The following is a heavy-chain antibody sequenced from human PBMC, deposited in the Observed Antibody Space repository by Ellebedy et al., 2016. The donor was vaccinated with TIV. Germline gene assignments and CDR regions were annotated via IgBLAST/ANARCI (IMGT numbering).Heavy chain of an antibody. D-gene: IGHD3-22*01. CDR3: ARGKWPYNSGDYHYYALDV. Sequence: GESLKISXAASGFTFSSYAMHWVRQAPGKGLEWVAVISYDGSNKYYADSVKGRFTISRDNSKNTLYLQMNNLRAEDTAVYYCARGKWPYNSGDYHYYALDVWGQGTTVTVSS. CDR1: GFTFSSYA. CDR2: ISYDGSNK. J-gene: IGHJ6*02. V-gene: IGHV3-30-3*01.